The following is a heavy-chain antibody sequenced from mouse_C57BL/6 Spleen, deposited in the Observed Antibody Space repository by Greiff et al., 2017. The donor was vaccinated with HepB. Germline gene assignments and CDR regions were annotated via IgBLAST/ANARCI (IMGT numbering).Heavy chain of an antibody. CDR3: ARSFTTVVAFDY. V-gene: IGHV1-82*01. D-gene: IGHD1-1*01. Sequence: LVESGASVKISCKASGYAFSSSWMNWVKQRPGKGLEWIGRIYPGDGDTNYNGKFKGKATLTADKSSSTAYMQLSSLTSEDSAVYFCARSFTTVVAFDYWGQGTTLTVSS. CDR1: GYAFSSSW. CDR2: IYPGDGDT. J-gene: IGHJ2*01.